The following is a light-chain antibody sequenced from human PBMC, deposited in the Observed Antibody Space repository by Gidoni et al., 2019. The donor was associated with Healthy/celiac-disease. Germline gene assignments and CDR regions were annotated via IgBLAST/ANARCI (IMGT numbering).Light chain of an antibody. CDR3: QQYGAPRT. Sequence: ELVLTQPPGPLSLSPGERATLSCRASQSVSSSYLAWSQQKPGRAPRLLIYGASSRATGIPDRFSGSGSVTDFTLTISRLEPEDFAVYYCQQYGAPRTFGGXTKVEIK. CDR1: QSVSSSY. V-gene: IGKV3-20*01. CDR2: GAS. J-gene: IGKJ4*01.